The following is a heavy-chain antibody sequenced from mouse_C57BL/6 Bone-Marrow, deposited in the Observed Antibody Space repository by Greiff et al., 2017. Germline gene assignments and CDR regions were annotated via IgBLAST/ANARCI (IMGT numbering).Heavy chain of an antibody. Sequence: EVQGVESGGDLVKPGGSLKLSCAASGFTFSSYGMSWVRQTPDKRLEWVATISSGGSYTYYPDSVQGRFTISRDNAKNTLYLQLSSLKSEDTAMYYCARLGFPYDYWGQGTTLTVSS. D-gene: IGHD4-1*01. V-gene: IGHV5-6*01. CDR3: ARLGFPYDY. J-gene: IGHJ2*01. CDR1: GFTFSSYG. CDR2: ISSGGSYT.